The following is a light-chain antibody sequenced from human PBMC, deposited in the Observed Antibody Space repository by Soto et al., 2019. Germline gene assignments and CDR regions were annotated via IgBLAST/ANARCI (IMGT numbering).Light chain of an antibody. CDR3: KSHAGSNTYV. V-gene: IGLV2-8*01. J-gene: IGLJ1*01. CDR1: KNDIGVYDF. CDR2: EVV. Sequence: QPVLTQPPSASGSPGQSVTISCTGTKNDIGVYDFVSWYQHHPGKAPRLIIYEVVQRPSGVPDRFSGSKSGNTASLTVSGLQAADEADYFCKSHAGSNTYVFRSGTKVTVL.